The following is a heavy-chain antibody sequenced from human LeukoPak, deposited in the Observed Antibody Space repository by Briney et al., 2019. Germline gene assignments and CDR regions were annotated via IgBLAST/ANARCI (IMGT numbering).Heavy chain of an antibody. J-gene: IGHJ4*02. CDR2: IIPIFGTA. CDR1: GGTFSSYA. D-gene: IGHD6-19*01. CDR3: ARDRYSSGWYAGIDLDY. V-gene: IGHV1-69*13. Sequence: VKVSCKASGGTFSSYAISWVRQAPGQGLEWMGRIIPIFGTANYAQKFQGRVTITTDESTSTAYMELSSLRSEDTAVYYCARDRYSSGWYAGIDLDYWGQGTLVTVSS.